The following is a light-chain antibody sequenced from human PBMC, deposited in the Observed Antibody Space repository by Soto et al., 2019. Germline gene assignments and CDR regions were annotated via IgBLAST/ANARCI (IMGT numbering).Light chain of an antibody. J-gene: IGKJ1*01. V-gene: IGKV3-20*01. CDR1: QSVSTSY. CDR3: QQSGNSPQT. CDR2: GAS. Sequence: EIVLPLSPGTLSLSPVERAPLSFRASQSVSTSYLAWYQKKPGQAPRILIYGASSRATGIPDRFSGSGSGTDFTLTISRLDPEDFAVYYGQQSGNSPQTCGQGTKVDIK.